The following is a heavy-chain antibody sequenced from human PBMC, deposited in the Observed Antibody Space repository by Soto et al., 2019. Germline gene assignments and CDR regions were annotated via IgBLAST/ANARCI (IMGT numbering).Heavy chain of an antibody. Sequence: GGALRLACAAYVINFSVYAMSWVRQAPGKGLEWVSTISGGGGSAYYADSVKGRFTISRDNSKNTLYVQMKSLRAEDTALYYCAKGGCSGGSCYPLDYWGQGTMVTVSS. V-gene: IGHV3-23*01. CDR1: VINFSVYA. D-gene: IGHD2-15*01. CDR3: AKGGCSGGSCYPLDY. CDR2: ISGGGGSA. J-gene: IGHJ4*02.